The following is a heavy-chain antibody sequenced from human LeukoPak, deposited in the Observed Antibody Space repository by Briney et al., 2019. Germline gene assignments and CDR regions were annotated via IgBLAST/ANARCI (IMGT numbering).Heavy chain of an antibody. Sequence: GGSLRLSCAASGFTFSSYGMHWVRQAPGKGLEWVAYIQYDRSNEQYAHSVKGRFRISRDNSKNILYLQMNSLRAEDTAVYYCAKASSSWYGNWFDPWGQGTLVTVSS. CDR2: IQYDRSNE. D-gene: IGHD6-13*01. CDR3: AKASSSWYGNWFDP. J-gene: IGHJ5*02. CDR1: GFTFSSYG. V-gene: IGHV3-30*02.